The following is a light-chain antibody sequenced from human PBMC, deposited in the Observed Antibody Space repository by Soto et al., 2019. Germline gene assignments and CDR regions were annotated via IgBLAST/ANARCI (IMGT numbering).Light chain of an antibody. CDR1: SSNIGSNT. CDR3: AAWDDSLNGPV. Sequence: QAVVTQPPSASGTPGQRVTISCSGSSSNIGSNTVSWYQQLPGTAPKLLIYTYSHRPSGVPDRFSGSKSGSSASLAISGLQSEDEADYYCAAWDDSLNGPVFGGGTKLTVL. V-gene: IGLV1-44*01. CDR2: TYS. J-gene: IGLJ2*01.